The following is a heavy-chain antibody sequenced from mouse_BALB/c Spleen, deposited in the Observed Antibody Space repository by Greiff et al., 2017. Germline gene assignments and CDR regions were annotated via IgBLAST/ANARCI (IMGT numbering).Heavy chain of an antibody. D-gene: IGHD3-3*01. CDR3: ARGDWDY. J-gene: IGHJ2*01. V-gene: IGHV1-7*01. Sequence: QVHVKQSGAELAKPGASVKMSCKASGYTFTSYWMHWVKQRPGQGLEWIGYINPSTGYTEYNQKFKDKATLAADKSSSTAYMQLSSLTSEDSAVYYCARGDWDYWGQGTTLTVSS. CDR2: INPSTGYT. CDR1: GYTFTSYW.